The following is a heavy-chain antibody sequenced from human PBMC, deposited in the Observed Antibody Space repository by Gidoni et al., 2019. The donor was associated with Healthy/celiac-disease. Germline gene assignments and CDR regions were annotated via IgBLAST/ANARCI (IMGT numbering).Heavy chain of an antibody. CDR3: AKRGLLWFGETYGMDV. J-gene: IGHJ6*02. CDR1: GFTFSCYA. V-gene: IGHV3-23*01. D-gene: IGHD3-10*01. CDR2: ISGSGGST. Sequence: EVQLLESGGGLVQPGGSLRLSCAASGFTFSCYAMSWVRQAPGKGLGWVSAISGSGGSTYYADSVKGRFTISRDNSKNTLYLQMNSLRAEDTAVYYCAKRGLLWFGETYGMDVWGQGTTVTVSS.